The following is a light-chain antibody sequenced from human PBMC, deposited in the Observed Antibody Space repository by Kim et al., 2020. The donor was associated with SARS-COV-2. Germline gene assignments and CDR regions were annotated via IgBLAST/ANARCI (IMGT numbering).Light chain of an antibody. J-gene: IGKJ1*01. CDR1: QGISSY. CDR2: AAS. Sequence: IQLTQSLSSLSASVGDRVTITCRASQGISSYLAWYQQKPGKAPKLLIYAASTLQSGVPSRFSGSGSGTDFTLTISSLQPEDFATYYCQQLNSYPPWTFGQGTKVDIK. CDR3: QQLNSYPPWT. V-gene: IGKV1-9*01.